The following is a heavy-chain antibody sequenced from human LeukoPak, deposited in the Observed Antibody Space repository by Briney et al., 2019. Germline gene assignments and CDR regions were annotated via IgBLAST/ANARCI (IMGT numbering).Heavy chain of an antibody. V-gene: IGHV3-21*01. J-gene: IGHJ6*03. CDR3: ARVRSGSHWRGKYYYYHYMDV. CDR2: ISGSSSYI. D-gene: IGHD1-26*01. CDR1: GFTFSSYS. Sequence: GGSLRLSCAASGFTFSSYSMNWVRQAPGKGLEWVSSISGSSSYIYYADSVKGRFTISRDNAKNSLYLQMNSLRAEDTAVYYCARVRSGSHWRGKYYYYHYMDVWGKGTTVTVSS.